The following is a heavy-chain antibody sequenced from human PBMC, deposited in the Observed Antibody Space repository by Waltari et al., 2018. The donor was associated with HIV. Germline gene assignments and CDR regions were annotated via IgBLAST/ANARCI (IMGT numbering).Heavy chain of an antibody. CDR1: GFTVSNNF. CDR3: AREEAVTARGGIDV. D-gene: IGHD3-10*01. CDR2: IYSGGST. J-gene: IGHJ3*01. V-gene: IGHV3-66*01. Sequence: EVQLADSGGGLVQPGGSLRLSCAAAGFTVSNNFMSWVSKAPGKGLERVSVIYSGGSTYYADSVKGRFTISRDNSKNTLYLQMNSLRVEDTAVYYCAREEAVTARGGIDVWGQGTMVTVSS.